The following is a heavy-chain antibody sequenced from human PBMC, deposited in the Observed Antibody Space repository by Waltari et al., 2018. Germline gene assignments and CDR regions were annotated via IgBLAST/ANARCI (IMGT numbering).Heavy chain of an antibody. V-gene: IGHV5-51*01. Sequence: EVQLLQSGAEVKKPGESLKISCQGSGYTFDNHWIGWVRQMPGKGLEWMGIIYPAASDTRYTPSFQGQVTISVDKSISTAYLQWTSLKASDTAIYYCIRQYSMDVWGRGTTVTVSS. CDR2: IYPAASDT. J-gene: IGHJ6*03. CDR3: IRQYSMDV. CDR1: GYTFDNHW.